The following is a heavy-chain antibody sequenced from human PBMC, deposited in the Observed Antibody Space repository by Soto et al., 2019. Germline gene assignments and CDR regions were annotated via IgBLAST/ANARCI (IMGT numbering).Heavy chain of an antibody. CDR1: GFTFSSHA. CDR2: ISGGGGST. Sequence: GGSLRLSCAASGFTFSSHAMSWVRQAPGEGLEWVSIISGGGGSTYYADSVKGRFTISRDNSKNTLYLQMNSLRAEDTAVYYCAKEGYDFWSGYHTAPFDYWGQGTLVTVSS. J-gene: IGHJ4*02. CDR3: AKEGYDFWSGYHTAPFDY. V-gene: IGHV3-23*01. D-gene: IGHD3-3*01.